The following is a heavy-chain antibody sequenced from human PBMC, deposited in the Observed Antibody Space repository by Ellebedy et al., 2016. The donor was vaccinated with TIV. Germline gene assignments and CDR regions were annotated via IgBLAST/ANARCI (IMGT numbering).Heavy chain of an antibody. J-gene: IGHJ4*02. CDR3: ARGMWGGAYFDY. D-gene: IGHD2-21*01. V-gene: IGHV4-34*01. CDR2: INHSGST. Sequence: SETLSLTXAVYGGSFSGYYWSWIRQPPGKGLEWIGEINHSGSTNYNPSLKSRVTISVDTSKNQFSLKLSSVTAADTAVYYCARGMWGGAYFDYWGQGTLVTVSS. CDR1: GGSFSGYY.